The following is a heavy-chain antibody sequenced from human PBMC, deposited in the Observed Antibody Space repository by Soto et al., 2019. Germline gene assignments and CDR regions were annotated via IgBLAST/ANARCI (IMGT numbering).Heavy chain of an antibody. J-gene: IGHJ4*02. V-gene: IGHV3-53*01. CDR1: GFAVSSKY. CDR2: IYGGGTT. Sequence: EVQLVESGGGLIQPGGSLRLSCAASGFAVSSKYMTWVRQAPGKGLEWVSVIYGGGTTYYADSVKGRFTISRDTSKNTLYLHMNGLRAEDTAVYYCVQTTGWPGFDFWGQGTLVTVSS. D-gene: IGHD6-19*01. CDR3: VQTTGWPGFDF.